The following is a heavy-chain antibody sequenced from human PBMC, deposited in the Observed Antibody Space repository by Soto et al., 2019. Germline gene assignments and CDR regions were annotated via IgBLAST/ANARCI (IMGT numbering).Heavy chain of an antibody. CDR3: ASMTTVTTPFDY. CDR1: GGSISSGGYY. Sequence: SETLSLTCTVSGGSISSGGYYWSWIRQHPGKGLEWIGYIYYSGSTYYNPSLKSRVTISVDTSKNQFSLKLSSATAADMAVYYCASMTTVTTPFDYWGQGTLVTVSS. J-gene: IGHJ4*02. V-gene: IGHV4-31*03. D-gene: IGHD4-4*01. CDR2: IYYSGST.